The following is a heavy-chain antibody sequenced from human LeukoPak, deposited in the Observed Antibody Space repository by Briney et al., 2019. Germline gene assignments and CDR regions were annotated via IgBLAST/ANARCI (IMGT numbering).Heavy chain of an antibody. CDR2: ISAYNGNT. Sequence: ASVKVSCKASGYTFTSYGISWVRQAPGQGLEWMGWISAYNGNTNYAQKFQGRVTITADKSTSTAYMELSSLRSEDTAVYYCASSGYSYGYKSWGQGTLVTVSS. CDR3: ASSGYSYGYKS. J-gene: IGHJ5*02. V-gene: IGHV1-18*01. D-gene: IGHD5-18*01. CDR1: GYTFTSYG.